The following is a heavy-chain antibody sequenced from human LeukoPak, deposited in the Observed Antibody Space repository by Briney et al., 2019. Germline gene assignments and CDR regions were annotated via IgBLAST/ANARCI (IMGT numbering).Heavy chain of an antibody. CDR1: GFTFSSYA. V-gene: IGHV3-23*01. CDR2: ISGSGGST. D-gene: IGHD1-7*01. Sequence: PGASLRLSCAASGFTFSSYAMSWVRQAPGKGLEWVSAISGSGGSTYYADSVKGRFTISRDNSKNTLYLQMNSLRAEDTAVYYCAKGRHNWNYASWFDPWGQGTLVTVSS. CDR3: AKGRHNWNYASWFDP. J-gene: IGHJ5*02.